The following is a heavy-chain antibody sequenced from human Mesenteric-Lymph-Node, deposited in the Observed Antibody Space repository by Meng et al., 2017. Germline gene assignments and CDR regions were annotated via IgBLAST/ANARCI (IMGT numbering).Heavy chain of an antibody. Sequence: SETLSLTCTVSGGSISSSSYYWNWIRQPPGKGLEWIGSIYYRGNTYYNPSLNSRVTTSVDTSKNQFSLKLSSVTAADTAVYYCARAGQWLLNLGYWGQGTLVTVSS. V-gene: IGHV4-39*07. CDR3: ARAGQWLLNLGY. D-gene: IGHD6-19*01. J-gene: IGHJ4*02. CDR2: IYYRGNT. CDR1: GGSISSSSYY.